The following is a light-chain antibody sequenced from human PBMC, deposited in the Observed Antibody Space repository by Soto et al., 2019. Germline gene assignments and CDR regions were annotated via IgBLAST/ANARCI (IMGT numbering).Light chain of an antibody. CDR1: SSDGGSYNL. CDR2: EVS. V-gene: IGLV2-23*02. Sequence: QSALTQPASVSGSPRQSITLSCTGTSSDGGSYNLVSWYQQHPGKAPKLMIYEVSKRPSGVSNRFSGSKSGKTASLTISGLQAEDEADYYCCSYAGSSTLVFGGGVQVTVL. CDR3: CSYAGSSTLV. J-gene: IGLJ2*01.